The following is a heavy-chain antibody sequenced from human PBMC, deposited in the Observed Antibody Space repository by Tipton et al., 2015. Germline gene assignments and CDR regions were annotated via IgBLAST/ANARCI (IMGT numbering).Heavy chain of an antibody. CDR1: SDSISKYY. D-gene: IGHD4-23*01. CDR2: IHYSGST. J-gene: IGHJ4*02. CDR3: ARARGRHGGLFDS. Sequence: LSLTCAVSSDSISKYYWSWIRQPPGKELEWIGYIHYSGSTNYNPSLKSRVTISVDTSKTQFSLKMSSVTASDTAVYYCARARGRHGGLFDSWGQGILVTVSS. V-gene: IGHV4-59*01.